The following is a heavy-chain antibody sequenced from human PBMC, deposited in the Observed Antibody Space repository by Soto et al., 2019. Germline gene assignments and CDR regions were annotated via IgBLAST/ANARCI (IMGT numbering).Heavy chain of an antibody. CDR2: IYTRGST. CDR1: GAPITNFY. V-gene: IGHV4-4*07. D-gene: IGHD2-21*01. J-gene: IGHJ4*02. CDR3: ARGGAYSFYS. Sequence: ENLSLTSPVPGAPITNFYWSWIRQSARKGLEWIGRIYTRGSTDYNPSLKSRVTMSIDTSKNQVSLTLTSVTAADTAVYYCARGGAYSFYSWGQGMLVTVSS.